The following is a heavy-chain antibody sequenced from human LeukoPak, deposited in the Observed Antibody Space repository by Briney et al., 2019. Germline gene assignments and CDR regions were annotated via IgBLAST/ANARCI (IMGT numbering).Heavy chain of an antibody. CDR3: ARDPKGGYSYGWGAFDI. V-gene: IGHV3-30*03. Sequence: PGGSLRLSCAASGFTFSSYGMHWVRQAPGKGLEWVAIISFDGSSKYYADSVKGRFTISRDNSRNTLYLKMNSLRAEDTAVYHCARDPKGGYSYGWGAFDIWGHGTMVTVSS. CDR1: GFTFSSYG. J-gene: IGHJ3*02. CDR2: ISFDGSSK. D-gene: IGHD5-18*01.